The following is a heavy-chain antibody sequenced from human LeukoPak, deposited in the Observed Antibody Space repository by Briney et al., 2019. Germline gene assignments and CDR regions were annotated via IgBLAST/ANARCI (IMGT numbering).Heavy chain of an antibody. CDR2: IYYSGST. CDR1: GGSISSGGYY. CDR3: ARAPWVIGRHYYDSSGYPTSGYFDL. D-gene: IGHD3-22*01. J-gene: IGHJ2*01. V-gene: IGHV4-31*03. Sequence: KASETLSLTCTVSGGSISSGGYYWSWIRQHPGKGLEWIGYIYYSGSTYYNPSLKSRVTISVDTSKNQFPLKLSSVTAADTAVYYCARAPWVIGRHYYDSSGYPTSGYFDLWGRGTLVTVSS.